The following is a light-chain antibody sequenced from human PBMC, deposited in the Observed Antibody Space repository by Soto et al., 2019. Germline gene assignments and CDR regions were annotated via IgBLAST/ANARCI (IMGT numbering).Light chain of an antibody. J-gene: IGKJ5*01. CDR1: QRISNN. CDR3: QQSSSSIT. Sequence: DIQMTQSTSSLSASVGHIVTLTCRTSQRISNNLNWYHQKPGKAPELMIHAASTLQSGVPSKFSGGGSGTDFTLTISSLQPEDFANYYCQQSSSSITIGQGTRLEI. V-gene: IGKV1-39*01. CDR2: AAS.